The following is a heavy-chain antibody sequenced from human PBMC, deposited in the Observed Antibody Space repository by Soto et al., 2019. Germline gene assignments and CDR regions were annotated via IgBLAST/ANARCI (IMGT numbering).Heavy chain of an antibody. Sequence: ASVKVSCKASGYTFTSYGISWVRQAPGQGLEWMGWISAYNGNTNYAQKLQGRVTMTTDTSTSTAYMELRSLRSDDTAMYYCARHERLGINPWGSYFDHWGQGTLVTVSS. J-gene: IGHJ4*02. D-gene: IGHD3-16*01. CDR1: GYTFTSYG. CDR2: ISAYNGNT. V-gene: IGHV1-18*01. CDR3: ARHERLGINPWGSYFDH.